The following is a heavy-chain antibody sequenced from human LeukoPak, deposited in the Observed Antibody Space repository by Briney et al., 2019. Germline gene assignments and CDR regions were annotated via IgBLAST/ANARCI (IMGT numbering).Heavy chain of an antibody. Sequence: GGSLRLSCAASGFTFSSYSMSWVRQAPGKGLEWVANIKQDGSEKYYVDSVKGRFTISRDNAKNSLYLQMNSLRAEDTAVYYCARQECGGDCYSLDYWGQGTLVTVSS. CDR3: ARQECGGDCYSLDY. V-gene: IGHV3-7*01. CDR1: GFTFSSYS. CDR2: IKQDGSEK. J-gene: IGHJ4*02. D-gene: IGHD2-21*02.